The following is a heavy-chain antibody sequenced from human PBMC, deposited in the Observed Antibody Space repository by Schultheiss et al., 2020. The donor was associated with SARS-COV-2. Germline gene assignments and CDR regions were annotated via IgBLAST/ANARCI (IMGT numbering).Heavy chain of an antibody. Sequence: SQTLSLTCAVYGGSFSGYYWSWIRQPPGKGLEWIGYIYYSGSTYYNPSLKSRVTISVDTSKNQFSLKLSSVTAADTAVYYCARTPSPQLWSTYNWFDPWGQGTLVTVSS. CDR2: IYYSGST. CDR1: GGSFSGYY. D-gene: IGHD5-18*01. J-gene: IGHJ5*02. CDR3: ARTPSPQLWSTYNWFDP. V-gene: IGHV4-34*09.